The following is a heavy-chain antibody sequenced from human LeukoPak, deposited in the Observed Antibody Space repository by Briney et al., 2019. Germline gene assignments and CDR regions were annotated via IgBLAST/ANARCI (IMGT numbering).Heavy chain of an antibody. D-gene: IGHD6-19*01. J-gene: IGHJ5*02. CDR3: ARGRGSSGWVRRFDP. CDR2: INHRGST. CDR1: GGSFSGYY. V-gene: IGHV4-34*01. Sequence: SETLSLTCAVYGGSFSGYYWSWIRQPPGKGLEWIGEINHRGSTNYNPSPKSRVTISVDTSKNQFSLKLSSVTAADTAVYYCARGRGSSGWVRRFDPWGQGTLVTVSS.